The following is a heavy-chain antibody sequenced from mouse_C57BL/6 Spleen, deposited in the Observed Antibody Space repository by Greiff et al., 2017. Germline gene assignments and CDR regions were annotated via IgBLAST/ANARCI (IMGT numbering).Heavy chain of an antibody. CDR3: ARHYSNRYWYFDV. J-gene: IGHJ1*03. CDR2: INPSSGYT. V-gene: IGHV1-7*01. D-gene: IGHD2-5*01. Sequence: VQVVESGAELAKPGASVKLSCKASGYTFTSYWMHWVKQRPGQGLEWIGYINPSSGYTKYNQKFKDKATLTADKSSSTAYMQLSSLTYEDSAVYYCARHYSNRYWYFDVWGTGTTVTVSS. CDR1: GYTFTSYW.